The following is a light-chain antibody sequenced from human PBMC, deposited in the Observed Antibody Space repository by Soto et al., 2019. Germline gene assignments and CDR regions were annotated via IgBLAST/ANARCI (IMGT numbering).Light chain of an antibody. V-gene: IGKV3-15*01. CDR2: GAS. Sequence: EIVMTQSPATLSVSPGERATLSCRASQSVSSDLAWYQQKPGQAPRLLIYGASTKATGIPDRFSGSGSGTEFTLTISSLQSEDFAVYYCQQYNNWPGTFCQGTKVESK. J-gene: IGKJ1*01. CDR1: QSVSSD. CDR3: QQYNNWPGT.